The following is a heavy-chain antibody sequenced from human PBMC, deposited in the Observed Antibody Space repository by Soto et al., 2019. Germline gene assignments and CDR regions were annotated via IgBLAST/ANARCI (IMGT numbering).Heavy chain of an antibody. CDR1: GYTFTTYY. J-gene: IGHJ4*02. Sequence: QVQLVQSGAEVKKPGASVKVSCKASGYTFTTYYMHWVRQAPGQGLEWMGVINPSGGSTSYAQKFQDRVTMTRDTSTSTVYMEVSSLRSEDTAVYYCARVTTGGFDYWGQGPLVTVSS. CDR2: INPSGGST. V-gene: IGHV1-46*01. D-gene: IGHD1-1*01. CDR3: ARVTTGGFDY.